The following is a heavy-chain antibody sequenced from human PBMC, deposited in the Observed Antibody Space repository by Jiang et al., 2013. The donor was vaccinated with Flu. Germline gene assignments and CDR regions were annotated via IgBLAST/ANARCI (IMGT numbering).Heavy chain of an antibody. CDR2: ISHDGAVI. CDR3: ARERSFRGLLDF. J-gene: IGHJ2*01. CDR1: GFTFSDYS. Sequence: VQLVESGGDVVQPGTSLRLSCAASGFTFSDYSMHWVRQAPGEGLDWVAVISHDGAVIFDAGSVKGRFTISRDNSKNSLYLQMDSLRPADTALYRCARERSFRGLLDFWGPGTLVTVSS. D-gene: IGHD6-25*01. V-gene: IGHV3-30*04.